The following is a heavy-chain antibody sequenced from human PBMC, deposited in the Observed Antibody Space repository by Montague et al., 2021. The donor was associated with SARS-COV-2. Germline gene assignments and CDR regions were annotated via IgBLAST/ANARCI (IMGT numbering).Heavy chain of an antibody. CDR1: GYSIDSGGYF. D-gene: IGHD2-21*02. J-gene: IGHJ3*02. V-gene: IGHV4-31*03. Sequence: TLSLTCTVSGYSIDSGGYFWSWIRQHPGKRLEWIGFIYYGGSANYNPSLESRVSISVDRSKNQFSLKLSSVTAADTALYYCARIFCGGDCDGSGVFDIWGQGTMVTVSS. CDR3: ARIFCGGDCDGSGVFDI. CDR2: IYYGGSA.